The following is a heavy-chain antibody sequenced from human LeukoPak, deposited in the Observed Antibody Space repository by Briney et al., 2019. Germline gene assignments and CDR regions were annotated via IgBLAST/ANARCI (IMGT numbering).Heavy chain of an antibody. Sequence: GSLRLSCAASGFTFSSYWMSWVRQPPGKGLEWIGYIYYSGSTNYNPSLKSRVTISVDTSKKQFSLKLSSVTAADTAVFYCAREFGTHAFDIWGQGTMVTVSS. D-gene: IGHD3-10*01. CDR1: GFTFSSYW. V-gene: IGHV4-59*12. CDR2: IYYSGST. J-gene: IGHJ3*02. CDR3: AREFGTHAFDI.